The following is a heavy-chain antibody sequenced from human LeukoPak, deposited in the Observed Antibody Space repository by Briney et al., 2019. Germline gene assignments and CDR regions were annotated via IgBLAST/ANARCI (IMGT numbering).Heavy chain of an antibody. Sequence: GRSLRLSCAASGFTFSSYAMHWVRQAPGKGLEWVAVISYDGSNKYYADSVKGRFTISRDNSKNTLYLQMNSLRAEDTALYYCAKDRLPVGRWSLDYWGQGTLVTVSS. J-gene: IGHJ4*02. CDR1: GFTFSSYA. V-gene: IGHV3-30*04. CDR2: ISYDGSNK. CDR3: AKDRLPVGRWSLDY. D-gene: IGHD6-13*01.